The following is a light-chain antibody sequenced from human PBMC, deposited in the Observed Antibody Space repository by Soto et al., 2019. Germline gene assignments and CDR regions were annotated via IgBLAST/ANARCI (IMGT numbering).Light chain of an antibody. CDR2: DAS. CDR1: QSISSW. Sequence: DIHMPPSPSTLSASAVDSVPITGRASQSISSWLAWYQQHPGKAPQLLIYDASSLESGFPSRFSGSGSRTEFTLTISSLPPDDVASYDCQQYNSHWTVGQGTKVDIK. V-gene: IGKV1-5*01. CDR3: QQYNSHWT. J-gene: IGKJ1*01.